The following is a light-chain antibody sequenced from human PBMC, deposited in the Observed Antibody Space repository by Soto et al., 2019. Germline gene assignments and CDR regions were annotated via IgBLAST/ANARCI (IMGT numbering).Light chain of an antibody. Sequence: EVVLAQSPATLSLSSGDRATLSCRANESVSTYLAWYQQKPGQSPRLLIYDTSKRATGIPARFSGSGSGTDFTLTIVSLEPEDFVLYYCQQRSSWPLTFGGGTKVDIK. J-gene: IGKJ4*01. CDR1: ESVSTY. CDR2: DTS. V-gene: IGKV3-11*01. CDR3: QQRSSWPLT.